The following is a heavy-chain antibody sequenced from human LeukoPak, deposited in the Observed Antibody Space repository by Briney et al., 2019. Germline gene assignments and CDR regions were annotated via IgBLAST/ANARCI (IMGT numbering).Heavy chain of an antibody. CDR3: ARVEGNRNLNY. D-gene: IGHD1-14*01. CDR2: IYPRDGST. Sequence: ASVKVSCKASGYSFTSNYIHWVRQAPGQGLEWMGMIYPRDGSTSYAQKFQGRVTVTRDTSTSTAYVELRSLRSDDTAVYYCARVEGNRNLNYWGQGTLVTVSS. CDR1: GYSFTSNY. J-gene: IGHJ4*02. V-gene: IGHV1-46*01.